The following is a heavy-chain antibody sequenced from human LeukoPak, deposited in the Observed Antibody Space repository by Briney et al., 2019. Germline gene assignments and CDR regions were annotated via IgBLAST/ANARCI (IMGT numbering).Heavy chain of an antibody. J-gene: IGHJ4*02. CDR2: ISSSSSYI. CDR3: ARGDGYLYYFDY. D-gene: IGHD5-24*01. CDR1: GFTFSSYS. V-gene: IGHV3-21*01. Sequence: GGSLRLSCVASGFTFSSYSMNWVRQAPGKGLEWVSSISSSSSYIYYADSVKGRFTISRDNAKNSLYLQMNSLRAEDTAVYYCARGDGYLYYFDYWGQGTLVTVSS.